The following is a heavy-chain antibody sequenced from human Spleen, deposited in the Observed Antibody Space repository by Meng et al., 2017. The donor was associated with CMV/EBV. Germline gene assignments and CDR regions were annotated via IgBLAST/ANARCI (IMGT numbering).Heavy chain of an antibody. J-gene: IGHJ4*02. V-gene: IGHV4-34*01. CDR3: ARGYDSSGFETDY. D-gene: IGHD3-22*01. CDR1: GGSFSGFY. Sequence: SQTLSLTCAVYGGSFSGFYWSWIRQPPGKGLEWIGAISHSGSTNYNPSLKSRVTISVDTSKNQFSLKLSSVTAADTAVYYCARGYDSSGFETDYWGQGTLVTVSS. CDR2: ISHSGST.